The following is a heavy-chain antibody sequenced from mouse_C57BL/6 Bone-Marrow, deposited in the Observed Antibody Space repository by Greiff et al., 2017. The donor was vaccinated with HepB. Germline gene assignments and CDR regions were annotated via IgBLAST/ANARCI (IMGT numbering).Heavy chain of an antibody. CDR1: GFTFSSYA. CDR3: ARWLYSNPFAY. CDR2: ISSGGDYI. D-gene: IGHD2-5*01. V-gene: IGHV5S21*01. J-gene: IGHJ3*01. Sequence: EVQLVESGEGLVKPGGSLKLSCAASGFTFSSYAMSWVRQTPEKRLEWVAYISSGGDYIYYADTVKGRFTISRDNARNTLFLQMTSLRSEDTAMYYCARWLYSNPFAYWGQGTLVTVSA.